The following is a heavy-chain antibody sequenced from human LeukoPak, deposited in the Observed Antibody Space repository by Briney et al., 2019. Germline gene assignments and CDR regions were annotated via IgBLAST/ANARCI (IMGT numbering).Heavy chain of an antibody. Sequence: SETLSLTCTVSGGSISSGDYYWSWIRQPPGKGLEWIAYMYYSGSTYYNPSITSRVTMSADASKNQLSLKLSSVTAADTAVYYCARPYYYDSRIDPWGQGILVTVSP. D-gene: IGHD3-22*01. J-gene: IGHJ5*02. CDR3: ARPYYYDSRIDP. V-gene: IGHV4-30-4*01. CDR2: MYYSGST. CDR1: GGSISSGDYY.